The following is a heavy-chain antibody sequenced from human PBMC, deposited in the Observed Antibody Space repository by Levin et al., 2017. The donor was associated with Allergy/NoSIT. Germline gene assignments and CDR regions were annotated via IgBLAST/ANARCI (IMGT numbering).Heavy chain of an antibody. D-gene: IGHD2-2*01. CDR3: ARDGEDIVVVPAASEGWGRPFDY. Sequence: PGESLKISCAASGFTFSSYGMHWVRQAPGKGLEWVAVIWYDGSNKYYADSVKGRFTISRDNSKNTLYLQMNSLRAEDTAVYYCARDGEDIVVVPAASEGWGRPFDYWGQGTLVTVSS. CDR1: GFTFSSYG. CDR2: IWYDGSNK. J-gene: IGHJ4*02. V-gene: IGHV3-33*01.